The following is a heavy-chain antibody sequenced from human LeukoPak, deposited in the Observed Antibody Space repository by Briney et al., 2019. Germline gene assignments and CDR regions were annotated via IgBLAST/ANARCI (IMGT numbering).Heavy chain of an antibody. D-gene: IGHD7-27*01. Sequence: GASVKVSCKASGYTFTSYDINWVRQAAGQGLEWMGWMTPNSGFPGYAHKFRGRVTMTGNTSISTAYMELSSLRSEDTAIYYCVTNWGSRYYSDMDVWGQGTTVTVSS. J-gene: IGHJ6*02. V-gene: IGHV1-8*01. CDR1: GYTFTSYD. CDR2: MTPNSGFP. CDR3: VTNWGSRYYSDMDV.